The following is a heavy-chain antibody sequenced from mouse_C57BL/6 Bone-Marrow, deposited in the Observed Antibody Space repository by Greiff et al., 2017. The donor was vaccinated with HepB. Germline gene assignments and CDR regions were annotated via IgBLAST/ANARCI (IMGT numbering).Heavy chain of an antibody. Sequence: EVKLVESEGGLVQPGSSMKLSCTASGFTFSDYYMAWVRQVPEKGLEWVANINYDGSSTYYLDSLKSRFIISRDNAKNILYLQMSSLKSEDTATYYCARVGLTGTSYFDYWGQGTTLTVSS. V-gene: IGHV5-16*01. CDR1: GFTFSDYY. J-gene: IGHJ2*01. D-gene: IGHD4-1*01. CDR2: INYDGSST. CDR3: ARVGLTGTSYFDY.